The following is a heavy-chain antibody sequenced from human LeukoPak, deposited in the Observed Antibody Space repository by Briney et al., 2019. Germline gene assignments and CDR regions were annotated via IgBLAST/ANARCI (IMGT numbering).Heavy chain of an antibody. CDR1: GFTFSNSW. Sequence: GGSLRLSCAASGFTFSNSWMTWVRQAPGKGLEWVANIKQDGSEKYYVDSVKGRFTISRDNAKNSLYLQMNSLRADDTAVYYCAMKAVPRPRLHDAFDFWGQGTVVSVSS. J-gene: IGHJ3*01. CDR3: AMKAVPRPRLHDAFDF. CDR2: IKQDGSEK. V-gene: IGHV3-7*03. D-gene: IGHD5-24*01.